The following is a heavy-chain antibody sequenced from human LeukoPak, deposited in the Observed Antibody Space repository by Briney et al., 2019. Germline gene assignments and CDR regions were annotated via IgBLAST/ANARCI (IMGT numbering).Heavy chain of an antibody. Sequence: KPSETLSLTCAVYGGSFSGYYWSWIRQPPGKGPEWIGEINHSGSTNYNPSLKSRVTISVDTSKNQFSLKLSSVTAADTAVYYCARMYYDYVWGSYRSLDYWGQGTLVTVSS. CDR2: INHSGST. CDR3: ARMYYDYVWGSYRSLDY. D-gene: IGHD3-16*02. CDR1: GGSFSGYY. V-gene: IGHV4-34*01. J-gene: IGHJ4*02.